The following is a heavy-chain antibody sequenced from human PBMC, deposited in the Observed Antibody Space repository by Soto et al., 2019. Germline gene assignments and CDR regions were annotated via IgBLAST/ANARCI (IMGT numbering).Heavy chain of an antibody. CDR2: ILYDGSDK. CDR3: AKDRIVMIRGVMNYYGMDV. V-gene: IGHV3-30*18. J-gene: IGHJ6*02. CDR1: GFTFSNYG. Sequence: QVQLVESGGGVVQPGRSLRLSCAASGFTFSNYGMHWVRQAPGKGLEWVAFILYDGSDKYFADSVKGRFTISRDNSKNTLDLQMNGLRAEDTAVYYCAKDRIVMIRGVMNYYGMDVWGQGTTVTVSS. D-gene: IGHD3-10*01.